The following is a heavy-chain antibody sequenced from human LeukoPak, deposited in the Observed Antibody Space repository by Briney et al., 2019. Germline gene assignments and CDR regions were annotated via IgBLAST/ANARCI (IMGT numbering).Heavy chain of an antibody. J-gene: IGHJ3*02. CDR2: IYDSGDT. D-gene: IGHD5-12*01. CDR3: ARHGRPGYGGYEKAFDI. V-gene: IGHV4-39*01. Sequence: SSETLSLTCTVSGGSISSSTYYWDWIRQPPGQGLEWIGNIYDSGDTYYTPSLKSRVTMFVDTSKNQFSLKLSSVTAADTAVYYCARHGRPGYGGYEKAFDIWGQGTMVTVSS. CDR1: GGSISSSTYY.